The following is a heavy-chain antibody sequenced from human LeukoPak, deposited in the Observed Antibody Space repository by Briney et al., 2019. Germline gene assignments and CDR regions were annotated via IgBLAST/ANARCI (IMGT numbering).Heavy chain of an antibody. V-gene: IGHV1-69*04. CDR1: GGTFSSYA. CDR3: ARERNQGYDSSGYYDY. J-gene: IGHJ4*02. D-gene: IGHD3-22*01. Sequence: ASVKVSCKASGGTFSSYAISWVRPAPGQGLEWMGRIIPILGIANYAQKFQGRVTITADKSTSTAYMELSSLRSEDTAVYYCARERNQGYDSSGYYDYWGQGTLVTVSS. CDR2: IIPILGIA.